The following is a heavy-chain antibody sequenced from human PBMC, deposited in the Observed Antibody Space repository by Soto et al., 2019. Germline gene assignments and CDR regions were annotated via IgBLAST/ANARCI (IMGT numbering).Heavy chain of an antibody. D-gene: IGHD4-17*01. V-gene: IGHV3-30*03. Sequence: GGSLRLSCAASGFTFSSYGMHWVRQAPGKGLEWVAVISYDGSNKYYADSVKGRFTISRDNSKNTLYLQMNSLRAEDTAVYYCASLKPHPRQATVTTLDYWGQGTLVTVSS. CDR2: ISYDGSNK. J-gene: IGHJ4*02. CDR1: GFTFSSYG. CDR3: ASLKPHPRQATVTTLDY.